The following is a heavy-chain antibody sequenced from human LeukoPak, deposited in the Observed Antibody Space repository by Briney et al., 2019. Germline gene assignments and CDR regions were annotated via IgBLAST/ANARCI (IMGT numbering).Heavy chain of an antibody. CDR2: ISGSGGST. Sequence: GGSLRLSCAASGFTFSSYAMSWVRQAPGKGLEWVSAISGSGGSTYYADSVKGRFTISRDNSKNTLYLQMNSLRAEDTAVYYCAKDMVRGASIFYGMDVWGQGTTVTVSS. V-gene: IGHV3-23*01. CDR3: AKDMVRGASIFYGMDV. CDR1: GFTFSSYA. D-gene: IGHD3-10*01. J-gene: IGHJ6*02.